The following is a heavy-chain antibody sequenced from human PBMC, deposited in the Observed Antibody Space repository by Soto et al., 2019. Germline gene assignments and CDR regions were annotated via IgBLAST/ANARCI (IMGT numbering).Heavy chain of an antibody. J-gene: IGHJ3*02. Sequence: GGSLRLSCAASGFTFRSYGLHWVRQAPGKGLEWVAVISYDGSNKYYADSVKGRFTISRANYKNTLYLQMNSLRAEDTAVYYCAQLWKSSGYSAFDIWGQGTMVTVSS. CDR2: ISYDGSNK. CDR1: GFTFRSYG. D-gene: IGHD3-22*01. CDR3: AQLWKSSGYSAFDI. V-gene: IGHV3-30*18.